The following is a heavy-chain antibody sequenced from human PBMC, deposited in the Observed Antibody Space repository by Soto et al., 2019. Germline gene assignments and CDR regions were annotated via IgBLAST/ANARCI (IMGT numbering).Heavy chain of an antibody. D-gene: IGHD2-8*01. CDR2: ISGSADST. CDR1: GFSFSSFA. V-gene: IGHV3-23*01. J-gene: IGHJ6*02. Sequence: EVQLLESGGGFIHPGGSLRLSCAASGFSFSSFAMNWVRQAPGKGLEWVSIISGSADSTFYADSVKGRFTISSDNSKSTLYLQIISLRDEDTAVYYCAKTRGAMIYAISVYGMDVWVQGTTVTVSS. CDR3: AKTRGAMIYAISVYGMDV.